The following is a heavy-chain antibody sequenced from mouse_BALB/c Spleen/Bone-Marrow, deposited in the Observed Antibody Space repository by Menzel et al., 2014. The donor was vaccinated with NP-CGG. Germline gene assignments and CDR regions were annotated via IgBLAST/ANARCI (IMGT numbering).Heavy chain of an antibody. CDR2: IWSDGST. J-gene: IGHJ4*01. Sequence: QVQLKQSGPGLVSPSQSLSIPCTISGFSLTSYGVHWVRQPPGKGLEWLVVIWSDGSTTYNSALKSRLSISKDNSKSQVFLKMNSLQTDDTAMYYCARNGNFYAMDYWGQGTSVTVSS. CDR1: GFSLTSYG. D-gene: IGHD2-1*01. V-gene: IGHV2-6-1*01. CDR3: ARNGNFYAMDY.